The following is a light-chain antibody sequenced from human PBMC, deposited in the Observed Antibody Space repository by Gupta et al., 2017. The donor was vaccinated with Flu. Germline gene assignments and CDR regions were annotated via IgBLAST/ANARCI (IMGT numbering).Light chain of an antibody. Sequence: IQMTQSPSTLSASIGDRVTITCRASQSISSWLAWYQQKPGKAPKLLIHKASSLKSGVPSRFSGSGSGTEFSLTISSLQPDDFATYYCQQENSSPITFGRGTKVDIK. CDR3: QQENSSPIT. V-gene: IGKV1-5*03. CDR1: QSISSW. CDR2: KAS. J-gene: IGKJ4*01.